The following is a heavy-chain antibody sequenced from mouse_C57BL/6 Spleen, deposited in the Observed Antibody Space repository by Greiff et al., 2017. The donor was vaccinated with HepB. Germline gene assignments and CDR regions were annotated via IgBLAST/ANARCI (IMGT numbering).Heavy chain of an antibody. CDR1: GFTFSSYA. CDR3: ARDRKYGVYYYAMDY. J-gene: IGHJ4*01. CDR2: ISDGGSYT. V-gene: IGHV5-4*01. Sequence: EVKVEESGGGLVKPGGSLKLSCAASGFTFSSYAMSWVRQTPEKRLEWVATISDGGSYTDYPDNVKGRFTISRDNAKNNLYLQMSQLKTEDTAMYDGARDRKYGVYYYAMDYWGQGTSVTVSS. D-gene: IGHD1-1*01.